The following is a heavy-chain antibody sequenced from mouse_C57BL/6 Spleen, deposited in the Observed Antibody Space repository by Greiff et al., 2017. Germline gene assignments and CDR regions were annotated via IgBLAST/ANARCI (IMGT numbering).Heavy chain of an antibody. D-gene: IGHD3-2*02. Sequence: EVQLVESVAELVRPGASVKLSCTASGFNIKNTYMHWVKQRPEQGLEWIGRIDPANGNTKYAPKFQGKATKTADTSSNTADLQLSSLASEDTAIYYCARDSSGYVDYAMAYWGQGTAVTVSS. CDR2: IDPANGNT. J-gene: IGHJ4*01. CDR1: GFNIKNTY. CDR3: ARDSSGYVDYAMAY. V-gene: IGHV14-3*01.